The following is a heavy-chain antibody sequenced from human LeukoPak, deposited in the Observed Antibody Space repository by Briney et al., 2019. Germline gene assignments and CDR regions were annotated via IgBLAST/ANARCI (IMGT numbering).Heavy chain of an antibody. CDR1: GFTFNSYG. V-gene: IGHV3-23*01. Sequence: TGGSLRLSCEASGFTFNSYGMSWVRQAPGKGLEWVSAISGSGYTTYYADSVKGRFTISRDNSENTLYLQTNSLRAEDTAVYYCAKSSGYGDYGYYYYYMDVWGKGTTVTISS. CDR2: ISGSGYTT. D-gene: IGHD4-17*01. CDR3: AKSSGYGDYGYYYYYMDV. J-gene: IGHJ6*03.